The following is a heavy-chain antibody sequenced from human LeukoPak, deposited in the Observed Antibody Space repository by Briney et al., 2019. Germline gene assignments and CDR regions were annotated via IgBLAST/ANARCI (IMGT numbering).Heavy chain of an antibody. Sequence: GASVKVSCKASGYTFTGYYMHWVRQAPGQGLERMGWINPNSGGTNYAQKFQGRVTMTRDTSISTAYMELSRLRSDDTAVYYCARDRGLVVAATWWFNPWGQGTLVTVSS. D-gene: IGHD2-15*01. J-gene: IGHJ5*02. CDR2: INPNSGGT. CDR3: ARDRGLVVAATWWFNP. CDR1: GYTFTGYY. V-gene: IGHV1-2*02.